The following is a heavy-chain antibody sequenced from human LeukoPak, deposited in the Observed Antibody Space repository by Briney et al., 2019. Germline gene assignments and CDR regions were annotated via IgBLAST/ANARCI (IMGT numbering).Heavy chain of an antibody. CDR2: MNPNSGNT. CDR3: AGGSGYSYGYDAFDI. J-gene: IGHJ3*02. D-gene: IGHD5-18*01. V-gene: IGHV1-8*01. CDR1: GYTFTSYD. Sequence: GASVKVSCKASGYTFTSYDINWVRQATGQGLEWMGWMNPNSGNTGYAQKFQGRVTMTRNTSISTAYMELSSLRSEDTAVYYCAGGSGYSYGYDAFDIWGQGTMVTVSS.